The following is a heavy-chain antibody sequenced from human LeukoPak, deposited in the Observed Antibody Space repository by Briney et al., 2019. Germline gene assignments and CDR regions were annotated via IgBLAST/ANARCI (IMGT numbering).Heavy chain of an antibody. CDR1: GGSISDYF. D-gene: IGHD5-12*01. J-gene: IGHJ4*02. CDR2: VFYNGST. Sequence: SETLSLTCTVSGGSISDYFWSWIRQPPGKGLEWVGYVFYNGSTNYNPSLKSRVTISIDTSRIRFSLRLSPVTAADTARYYCASGRGYSGYTFDYWGQGNMVTVSS. CDR3: ASGRGYSGYTFDY. V-gene: IGHV4-59*01.